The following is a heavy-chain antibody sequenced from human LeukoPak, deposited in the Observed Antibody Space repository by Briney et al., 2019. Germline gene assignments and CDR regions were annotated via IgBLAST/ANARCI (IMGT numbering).Heavy chain of an antibody. CDR3: ARDCSSTSCYGTFDY. Sequence: SETLSLTCTVSGGSISSHYWSWIRHPPGKGLEWIGYIYYSGSTNYNPSPKSRVTISVDTSKNQFSLKLSSVTAADTAVYYCARDCSSTSCYGTFDYWGQGTLVTVSS. CDR1: GGSISSHY. J-gene: IGHJ4*02. CDR2: IYYSGST. V-gene: IGHV4-59*11. D-gene: IGHD2-2*01.